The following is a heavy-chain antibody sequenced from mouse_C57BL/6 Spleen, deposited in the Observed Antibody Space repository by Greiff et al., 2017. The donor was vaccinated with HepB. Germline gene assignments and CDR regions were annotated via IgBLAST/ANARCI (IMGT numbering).Heavy chain of an antibody. CDR1: GYTFTGYW. D-gene: IGHD2-2*01. Sequence: VKLQESGAELMKPGASVKLSCKATGYTFTGYWIEWVKQRPGHGLEWIGEILPGSGSTNYTEKFKGKATFTADTSSNTAYMQLSSLTTEDSAIYYCASRSTMVTTWFAYWGQGTLVTVSA. V-gene: IGHV1-9*01. CDR3: ASRSTMVTTWFAY. CDR2: ILPGSGST. J-gene: IGHJ3*01.